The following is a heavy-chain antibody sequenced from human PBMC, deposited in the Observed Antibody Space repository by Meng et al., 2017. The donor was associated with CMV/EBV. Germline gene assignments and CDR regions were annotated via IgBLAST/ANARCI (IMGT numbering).Heavy chain of an antibody. CDR2: ISAYNGNT. D-gene: IGHD2-2*01. V-gene: IGHV1-18*01. J-gene: IGHJ6*02. CDR1: GYTFTSYG. Sequence: ASVKVSCKASGYTFTSYGISWVRQAPGQGLEWMGWISAYNGNTNYAQKLQGRVTMTTDTSTSTAYMELRSLRSDDTAVYYCARDQVQAKVVPASDYYGMDVWGQGTTVTVSS. CDR3: ARDQVQAKVVPASDYYGMDV.